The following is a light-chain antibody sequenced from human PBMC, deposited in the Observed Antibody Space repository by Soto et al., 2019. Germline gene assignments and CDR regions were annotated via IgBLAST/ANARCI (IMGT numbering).Light chain of an antibody. Sequence: EIVLTQSPGPLSLSPGERDTLSCRASQSISSKFFAWYQQKPGQATRLLIYGASARATGIPDRFSGSGSWTHFTLTISRLEPEDFAVYYCQQYDASRTFGQGTKVEMK. J-gene: IGKJ1*01. V-gene: IGKV3-20*01. CDR3: QQYDASRT. CDR1: QSISSKF. CDR2: GAS.